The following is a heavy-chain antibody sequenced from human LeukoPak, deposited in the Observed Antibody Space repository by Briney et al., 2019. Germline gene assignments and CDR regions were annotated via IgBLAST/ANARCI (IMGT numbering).Heavy chain of an antibody. CDR1: GGSISSGGYY. CDR2: IYYSGST. Sequence: SQTLSLTCTVSGGSISSGGYYWSWIRQHPGKGLEWIGYIYYSGSTYYNPSLKSRVTISVDMSKNQFSLKLSSVTAADTAVYYCARVTTVTPFDYWGQGTLVTVSS. CDR3: ARVTTVTPFDY. V-gene: IGHV4-31*03. J-gene: IGHJ4*02. D-gene: IGHD4-11*01.